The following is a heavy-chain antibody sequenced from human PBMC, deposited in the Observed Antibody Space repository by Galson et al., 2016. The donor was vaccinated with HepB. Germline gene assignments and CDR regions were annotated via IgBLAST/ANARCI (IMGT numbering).Heavy chain of an antibody. CDR1: GASITDSY. Sequence: SETLSLTCNVSGASITDSYWSWIRQPPGKGLEWIGYIYYIGSTDYNPSLKSRVTISIDTSKNQFSLKLSSVTAADTAMYYCAKMQTRPFQRGYCSGGHCHRDYWGQGTLVTVAA. V-gene: IGHV4-59*01. J-gene: IGHJ4*02. D-gene: IGHD2-15*01. CDR2: IYYIGST. CDR3: AKMQTRPFQRGYCSGGHCHRDY.